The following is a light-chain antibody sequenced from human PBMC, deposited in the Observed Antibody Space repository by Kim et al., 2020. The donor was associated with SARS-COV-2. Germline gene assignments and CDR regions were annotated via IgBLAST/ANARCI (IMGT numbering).Light chain of an antibody. CDR2: LGS. J-gene: IGKJ2*01. V-gene: IGKV2-28*01. CDR3: MQALQTPRT. Sequence: DIVMTQSPLSLPVTPGEPASISCRSSQRLLHSNGYSYLDWYLQKPGQSPQLLIYLGSNRASGVPDRFSGSGSGTDFTLKISIVEAEDLGVYYCMQALQTPRTFGQGTKLEI. CDR1: QRLLHSNGYSY.